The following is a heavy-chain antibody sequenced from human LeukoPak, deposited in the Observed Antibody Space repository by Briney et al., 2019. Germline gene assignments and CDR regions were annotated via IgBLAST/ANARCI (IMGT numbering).Heavy chain of an antibody. Sequence: SMKVSCKASGGTFSSYAISWVRQAPGQGLEWMGGIIPIFGTANYAQKFQGRVTITADESTSTAYMELSSLISEDTAVYYCASLRADDDSSAYRWYYFDYWGQGTLVTVSS. CDR1: GGTFSSYA. V-gene: IGHV1-69*01. CDR2: IIPIFGTA. CDR3: ASLRADDDSSAYRWYYFDY. J-gene: IGHJ4*02. D-gene: IGHD3-22*01.